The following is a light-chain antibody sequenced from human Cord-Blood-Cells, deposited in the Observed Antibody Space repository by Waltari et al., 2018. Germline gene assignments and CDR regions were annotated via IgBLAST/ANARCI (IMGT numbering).Light chain of an antibody. CDR3: QQYGSSYT. CDR2: GAS. Sequence: EIVLTQSPGTLSLSPGERATLSCRASQSVSSSYLAWYQQKPGQAPRLLIYGASSRATGIPDRFSGRGSGTDFTLTISRLEPEDVAVYYCQQYGSSYTFGQGTKLEIK. J-gene: IGKJ2*01. V-gene: IGKV3-20*01. CDR1: QSVSSSY.